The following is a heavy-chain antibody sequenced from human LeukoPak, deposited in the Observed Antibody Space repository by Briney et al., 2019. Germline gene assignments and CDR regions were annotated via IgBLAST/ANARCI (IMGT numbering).Heavy chain of an antibody. V-gene: IGHV3-30*18. CDR3: AKDLSYDSSGYDY. J-gene: IGHJ4*02. CDR2: ISYDGSNK. Sequence: GRSLRLSCAASGFTFSSYGMHWVRQPPGKGLEWVAVISYDGSNKYYADSVKGRFTISRDNSKSTLYLQMNSLRAEDTAVYYCAKDLSYDSSGYDYWGQGTLVTVSS. D-gene: IGHD3-22*01. CDR1: GFTFSSYG.